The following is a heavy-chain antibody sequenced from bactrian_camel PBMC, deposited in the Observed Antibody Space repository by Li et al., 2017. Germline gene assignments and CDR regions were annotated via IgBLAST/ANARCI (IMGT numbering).Heavy chain of an antibody. CDR2: IGGDNVR. J-gene: IGHJ4*01. CDR1: LTTHVTLC. V-gene: IGHV3S53*01. CDR3: AARTSGAGWYGALEPHTYHV. Sequence: VQLVESGGGTVQTGGSTRLSCSVALTTHVTLCLAWFRQAVGTEREGVATIGGDNVRTYADSVKGRFTISQNIAEGTQTLQMNDLKPEDTALYICAARTSGAGWYGALEPHTYHVWGQGTQVTVS. D-gene: IGHD6*01.